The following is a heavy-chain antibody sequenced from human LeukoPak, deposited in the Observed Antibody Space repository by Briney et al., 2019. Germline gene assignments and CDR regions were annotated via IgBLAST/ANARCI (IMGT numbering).Heavy chain of an antibody. V-gene: IGHV3-30*02. CDR1: GFTFSSYG. CDR3: AKDSDRAAAGLYDY. J-gene: IGHJ4*02. D-gene: IGHD6-13*01. CDR2: IRYDGSNK. Sequence: GGSLRLSCAASGFTFSSYGMHWVRQAPGKGLEWVAFIRYDGSNKYYADSVKGRFTISRDNSKNTLYLQMNSLRAEDTAVYYCAKDSDRAAAGLYDYWGQGTLVTVSS.